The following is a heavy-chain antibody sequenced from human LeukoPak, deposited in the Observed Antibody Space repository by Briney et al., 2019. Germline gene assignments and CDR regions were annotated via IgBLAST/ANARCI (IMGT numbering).Heavy chain of an antibody. Sequence: WASVKVSCKASGYTFTSYDINWVRQAPGQGLEWMGGIIPIFGTANYAQKFQGRVTITADESTSTAYMELSSLRSADTAVYYCARGVVPAATHNWFDPWGQGTLVTVSS. CDR1: GYTFTSYD. D-gene: IGHD2-2*01. J-gene: IGHJ5*02. V-gene: IGHV1-69*13. CDR2: IIPIFGTA. CDR3: ARGVVPAATHNWFDP.